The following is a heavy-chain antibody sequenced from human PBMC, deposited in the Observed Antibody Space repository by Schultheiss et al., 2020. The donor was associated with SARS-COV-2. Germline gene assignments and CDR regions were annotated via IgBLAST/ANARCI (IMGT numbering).Heavy chain of an antibody. CDR1: GFTFSSYA. J-gene: IGHJ4*02. D-gene: IGHD2-2*01. CDR2: ISSSSSTI. CDR3: AKSEDIVVVPAPIHTIFDY. V-gene: IGHV3-48*04. Sequence: GGSLRLSCAASGFTFSSYAMHWVRQAPGKGLEWVSYISSSSSTIYYADSVKGRFTISRDNAKNSLYLQMNSLRAEDTAVYYCAKSEDIVVVPAPIHTIFDYWGQGTLVTVSS.